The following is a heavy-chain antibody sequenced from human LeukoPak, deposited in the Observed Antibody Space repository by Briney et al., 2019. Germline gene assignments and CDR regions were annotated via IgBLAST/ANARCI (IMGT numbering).Heavy chain of an antibody. V-gene: IGHV5-51*01. J-gene: IGHJ4*02. CDR2: IYPGHSDT. D-gene: IGHD4-23*01. CDR3: ARQGPTVASDY. CDR1: GYILTNNW. Sequence: GESLKISCKVSGYILTNNWIGWVRQVPGKGLEWMGLIYPGHSDTKYSPSFQGQVTFSVDKSISTAYLQWSSLKASDTAMYYCARQGPTVASDYWGQGTLVTVSS.